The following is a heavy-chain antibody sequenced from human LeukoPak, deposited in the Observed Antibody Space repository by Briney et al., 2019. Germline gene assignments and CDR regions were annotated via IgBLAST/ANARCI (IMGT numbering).Heavy chain of an antibody. CDR1: GFTFSMSA. Sequence: GRSLRLSCATSGFTFSMSAMHWVRLAPGKGLDWVAVISFDGGNKFYADSVKGRFSISRDNSKNTLYLQMNSLGLDDTAVYFCARGRAGIAAAGFGYWGQGTLVTGS. CDR3: ARGRAGIAAAGFGY. J-gene: IGHJ4*02. CDR2: ISFDGGNK. D-gene: IGHD6-13*01. V-gene: IGHV3-30-3*01.